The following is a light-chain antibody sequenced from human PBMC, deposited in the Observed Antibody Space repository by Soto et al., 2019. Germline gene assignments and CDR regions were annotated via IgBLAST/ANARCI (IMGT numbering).Light chain of an antibody. CDR1: SSIFKINT. CDR2: SNN. V-gene: IGLV1-44*01. J-gene: IGLJ1*01. Sequence: QSVLTQPPSASGTPGQRVTISRSGGSSIFKINTVTWYQQLPGAAPKLLIYSNNQRPSGTPDRFSASKSGTSASLAIGGFQPEDDADYYCCSYAGSSTPFIFGTVTNV. CDR3: CSYAGSSTPFI.